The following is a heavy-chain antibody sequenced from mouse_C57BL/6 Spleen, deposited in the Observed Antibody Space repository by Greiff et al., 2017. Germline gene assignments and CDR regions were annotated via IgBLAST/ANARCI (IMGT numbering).Heavy chain of an antibody. CDR1: GFTFSDYY. V-gene: IGHV5-16*01. CDR3: ARGRAYYAMDY. CDR2: INYDGSST. D-gene: IGHD3-3*01. J-gene: IGHJ4*01. Sequence: EVKLVESEGGLVQPGSSMKLSCTASGFTFSDYYMAWVRQVPEKGLEWVANINYDGSSTYYLDTLKSRFIISRDNAKNILYLQMSSLKSEDTATYYCARGRAYYAMDYWGQGTSVTVSS.